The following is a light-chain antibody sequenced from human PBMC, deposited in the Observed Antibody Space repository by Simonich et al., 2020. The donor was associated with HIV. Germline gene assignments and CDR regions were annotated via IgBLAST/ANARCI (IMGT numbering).Light chain of an antibody. CDR2: KAS. CDR1: QSIYIW. J-gene: IGKJ1*01. Sequence: DIQMTQSPSTLSASVGDRVTITCRASQSIYIWLAWYQQKPGKAPKLLIYKASSLESEVPSRFSGSGSRTDFTLTISRLQPEDLATDYSQQSHSTPRTFGQGTKVEIK. CDR3: QQSHSTPRT. V-gene: IGKV1-5*03.